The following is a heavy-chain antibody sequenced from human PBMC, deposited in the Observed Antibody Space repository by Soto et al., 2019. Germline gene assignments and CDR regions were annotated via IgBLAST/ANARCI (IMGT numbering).Heavy chain of an antibody. CDR1: GFTLSSYW. CDR3: GRDLGNYDRYYLAY. Sequence: EVQLVESGGGLVEPGGSLRLSCAASGFTLSSYWMHWVRQVPGTGLMWVSRINVDGSRTNYADSVKGRFTISRDNAKNTLYLQMHSLRGEDTAVYYCGRDLGNYDRYYLAYWGQGTLVTVSS. CDR2: INVDGSRT. V-gene: IGHV3-74*01. D-gene: IGHD1-7*01. J-gene: IGHJ4*02.